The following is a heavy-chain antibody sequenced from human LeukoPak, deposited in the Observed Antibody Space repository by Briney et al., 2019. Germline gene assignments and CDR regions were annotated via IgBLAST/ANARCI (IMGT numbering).Heavy chain of an antibody. Sequence: TGGSLRLSCAASGFTFSSYSMNWVRQAPGKGLEWVSYIRSSSSTIYYADSVKGRFTISRDNAKNSLYLQMNSLRDEDTAVYYCARDPAHRSYYDSSGPGDYWGQGTLVTVSS. CDR1: GFTFSSYS. CDR2: IRSSSSTI. V-gene: IGHV3-48*02. J-gene: IGHJ4*02. CDR3: ARDPAHRSYYDSSGPGDY. D-gene: IGHD3-22*01.